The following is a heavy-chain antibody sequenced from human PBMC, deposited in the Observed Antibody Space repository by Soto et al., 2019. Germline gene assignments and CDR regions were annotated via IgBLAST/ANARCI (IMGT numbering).Heavy chain of an antibody. CDR1: GGSISSYY. J-gene: IGHJ6*03. Sequence: SETLSLTCTVSGGSISSYYWSWIRQPPGKGLEWIGYIYYSGSTNYNPSLKSRVTISVDTSKNQFSLKLSSVTAADTAVYYCARESTEDPKTDQYSYDMDVWGKGTSVTVSS. CDR3: ARESTEDPKTDQYSYDMDV. D-gene: IGHD1-1*01. CDR2: IYYSGST. V-gene: IGHV4-59*01.